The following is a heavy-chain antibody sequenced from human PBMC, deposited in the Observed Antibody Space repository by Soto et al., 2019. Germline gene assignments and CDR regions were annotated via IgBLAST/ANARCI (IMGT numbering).Heavy chain of an antibody. CDR1: GGSISSRSYY. CDR2: IYYSGST. D-gene: IGHD5-18*01. J-gene: IGHJ4*02. CDR3: ARQYTAMTPYFDY. V-gene: IGHV4-39*01. Sequence: QLQLQESGPGLVKPSETLSLTCTVSGGSISSRSYYWGWIRQPPGKGLEWIGSIYYSGSTYYKSSLKSRDSITVDTCKNKFSLKLRSVTAADTAVYYCARQYTAMTPYFDYWGQGTLVTVSS.